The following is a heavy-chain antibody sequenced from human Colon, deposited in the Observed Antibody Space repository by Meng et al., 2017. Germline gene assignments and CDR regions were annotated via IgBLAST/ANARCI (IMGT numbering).Heavy chain of an antibody. V-gene: IGHV1-8*02. D-gene: IGHD1-26*01. CDR2: MNPDSGKT. CDR3: ARGGAPPYYFDY. J-gene: IGHJ4*02. CDR1: GYTFSNYE. Sequence: QVQLVQSGAEVKKPGASLSVACETSGYTFSNYEVNWVRQASGHGLEWMGWMNPDSGKTGYAHKFQGRVTLTRDTSTGTAYMELTSLTPDDTAVYYCARGGAPPYYFDYWGQGTLVTVSS.